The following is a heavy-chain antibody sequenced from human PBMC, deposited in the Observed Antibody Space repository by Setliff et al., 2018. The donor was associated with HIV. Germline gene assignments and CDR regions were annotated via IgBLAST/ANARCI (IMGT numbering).Heavy chain of an antibody. D-gene: IGHD2-15*01. CDR1: GFTLGSYA. Sequence: GESLKLSCEPSGFTLGSYAMSWVRQAPGKGLEWVSVISGSGDSTFYADSLKGRFTISRDNSKNTLYLQMNSLRAEDTAVYYCAKTLPTLYPPHDYYFAMDVWGQGTTVTVSS. J-gene: IGHJ6*02. CDR3: AKTLPTLYPPHDYYFAMDV. V-gene: IGHV3-23*01. CDR2: ISGSGDST.